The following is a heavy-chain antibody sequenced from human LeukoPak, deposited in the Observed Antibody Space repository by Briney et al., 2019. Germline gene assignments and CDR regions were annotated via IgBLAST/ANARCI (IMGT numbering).Heavy chain of an antibody. CDR2: ISGSGGST. J-gene: IGHJ4*02. V-gene: IGHV3-23*01. D-gene: IGHD5-18*01. Sequence: GGSLRLSCAASGFTFSSHAMSWVRQAPGKGLEWVSAISGSGGSTYYADSVKGRFTISRDNSKNTLYLQMNSLRAEDTAVYYCAKGWIQLFGIDYWGQGTLVTVSS. CDR1: GFTFSSHA. CDR3: AKGWIQLFGIDY.